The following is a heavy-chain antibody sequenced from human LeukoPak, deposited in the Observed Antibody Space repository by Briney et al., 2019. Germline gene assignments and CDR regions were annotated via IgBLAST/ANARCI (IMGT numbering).Heavy chain of an antibody. CDR1: GFTFSSYS. J-gene: IGHJ4*02. D-gene: IGHD4-11*01. V-gene: IGHV3-21*01. Sequence: NPGGSLRLSCAASGFTFSSYSMNWVRQAPGKGLEWVSSISNSSSYIYYADSVKGRFTISGDNAKNSLYLQMNSLRAEDTAVYYCARDPYSGLFDYWGQGTLVTVSS. CDR2: ISNSSSYI. CDR3: ARDPYSGLFDY.